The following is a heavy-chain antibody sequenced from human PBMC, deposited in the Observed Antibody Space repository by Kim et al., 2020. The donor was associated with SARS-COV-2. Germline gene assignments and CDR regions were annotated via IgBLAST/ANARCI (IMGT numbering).Heavy chain of an antibody. Sequence: NQDGSGKYYVDYVKGRFTISRDNAKNSLYLQMSSLRVDDTAVYYCASQFFWGQGVLVTVSS. J-gene: IGHJ4*02. CDR3: ASQFF. CDR2: NQDGSGK. V-gene: IGHV3-7*03.